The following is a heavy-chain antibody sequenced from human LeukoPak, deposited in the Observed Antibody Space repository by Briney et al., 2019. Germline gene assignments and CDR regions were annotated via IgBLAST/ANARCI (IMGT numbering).Heavy chain of an antibody. CDR1: GFTFSSYA. Sequence: PGGSLRLSCAASGFTFSSYAMSWVRQAPGKGLEWVSAISGSGGSTYYADSVKGRFTISRDNSKNTLYLQMNSLRAEDTALYYCATDSSALYHAFDIWGQGTMVTVSS. J-gene: IGHJ3*02. CDR3: ATDSSALYHAFDI. V-gene: IGHV3-23*01. CDR2: ISGSGGST. D-gene: IGHD6-19*01.